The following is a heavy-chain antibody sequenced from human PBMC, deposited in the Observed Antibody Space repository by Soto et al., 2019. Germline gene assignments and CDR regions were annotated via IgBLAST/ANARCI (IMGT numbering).Heavy chain of an antibody. Sequence: QVQLQQWGAGLLKPSETLSLTCAVYGGSFSGYYWSWIRQPPGKGLEWIGEINHSGSTNYNPSLKSRVTISVDTSKNQFSLKLSSVTAADTAVYYCARDLYSGSYSDAFDIWGQGTMVTVSS. CDR1: GGSFSGYY. D-gene: IGHD1-26*01. CDR2: INHSGST. J-gene: IGHJ3*02. CDR3: ARDLYSGSYSDAFDI. V-gene: IGHV4-34*01.